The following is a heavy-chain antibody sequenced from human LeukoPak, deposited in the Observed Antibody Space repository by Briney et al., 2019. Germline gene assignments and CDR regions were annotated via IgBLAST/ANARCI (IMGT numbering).Heavy chain of an antibody. Sequence: GSLRLSCAASGFTFSSYWMQWVRQVPGKGLVWVSSINSDGSSTNYADSVKGRFTISRDNAKNTLYLQMNSLRAEDTAVYYCARVSNGNYYYYMDVWGKGTTVIVSS. J-gene: IGHJ6*03. V-gene: IGHV3-74*01. D-gene: IGHD3-22*01. CDR3: ARVSNGNYYYYMDV. CDR2: INSDGSST. CDR1: GFTFSSYW.